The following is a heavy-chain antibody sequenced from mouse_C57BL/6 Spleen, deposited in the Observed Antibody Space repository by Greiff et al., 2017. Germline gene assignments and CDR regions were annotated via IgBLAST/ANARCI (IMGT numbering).Heavy chain of an antibody. CDR1: GFTFSDYG. Sequence: EVKLVESGGGLVQPGGSLKLSCAASGFTFSDYGMAWVRQAPRKGPEWVAFISNLAYSIYYADTVTGRFTISRENAKNTLYLGMSSLRSEDTAMYYSARQGPGTWAMDDWGKGTSVTVAS. CDR3: ARQGPGTWAMDD. V-gene: IGHV5-15*01. CDR2: ISNLAYSI. J-gene: IGHJ4*01.